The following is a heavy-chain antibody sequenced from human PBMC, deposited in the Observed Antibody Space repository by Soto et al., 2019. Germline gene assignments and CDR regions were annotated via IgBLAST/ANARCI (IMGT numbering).Heavy chain of an antibody. CDR2: IYYSGST. CDR1: GGSISSSSYY. V-gene: IGHV4-39*01. CDR3: ASNSGTIDY. Sequence: SEALSVTCTVSGGSISSSSYYWGWIRQPPGKGLEWIGSIYYSGSTYYNPSLKSRVTISVDTSKNQFSLKLSSVTAADTAVYYCASNSGTIDYWGQGTLVTVSS. J-gene: IGHJ4*02. D-gene: IGHD1-7*01.